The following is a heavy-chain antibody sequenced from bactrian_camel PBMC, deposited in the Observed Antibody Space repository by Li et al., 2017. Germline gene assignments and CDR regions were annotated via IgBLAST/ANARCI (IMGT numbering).Heavy chain of an antibody. J-gene: IGHJ6*01. CDR3: AARVGGPVYTCGPGAEFGY. CDR2: IYTGVGST. CDR1: GYRYSSDC. V-gene: IGHV3-3*01. D-gene: IGHD2*01. Sequence: HVQLVESGGGSVQAGGSLRLSCAASGYRYSSDCVGWFRQAPGKEREAVAFIYTGVGSTHYADSVKGRFYTSQDNALNTVYPQMSSLKPEDAGTYYCAARVGGPVYTCGPGAEFGYWGQGTQVTVS.